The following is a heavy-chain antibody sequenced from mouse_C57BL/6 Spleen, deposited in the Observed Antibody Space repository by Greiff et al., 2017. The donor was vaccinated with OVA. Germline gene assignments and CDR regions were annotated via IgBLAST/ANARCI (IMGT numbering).Heavy chain of an antibody. Sequence: QVQLKESGAELVKPGASVKISCKASGYAFSRYWMNWVKQRPGKGLEWIGQIYPGDGDTNYNGKFKGKATLTADKSSSTAYMQLSSLTSEDSAVYFCARGDSNYGYFDVWGTGTTVTVSS. CDR2: IYPGDGDT. CDR1: GYAFSRYW. V-gene: IGHV1-80*01. D-gene: IGHD2-5*01. CDR3: ARGDSNYGYFDV. J-gene: IGHJ1*03.